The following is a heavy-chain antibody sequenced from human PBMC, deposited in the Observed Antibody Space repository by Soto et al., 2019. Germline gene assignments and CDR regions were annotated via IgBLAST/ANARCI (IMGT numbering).Heavy chain of an antibody. CDR3: ARAYLTYYYDSSGYAPFEY. CDR2: IIPIFGTA. Sequence: QVQLVQSGAEVKKPGSSVKVSCKASGGTFSSYAIGWVRQAPGQGLEWMGGIIPIFGTANYAQKFQGRVTITADESTSTAYMELSSLRSEDTAVYYCARAYLTYYYDSSGYAPFEYWGQGTLVTVSS. D-gene: IGHD3-22*01. J-gene: IGHJ4*02. CDR1: GGTFSSYA. V-gene: IGHV1-69*01.